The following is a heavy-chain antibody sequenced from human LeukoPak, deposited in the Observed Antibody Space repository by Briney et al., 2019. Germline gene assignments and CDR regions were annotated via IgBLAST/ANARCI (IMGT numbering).Heavy chain of an antibody. J-gene: IGHJ2*01. CDR2: IYYSGST. Sequence: SETLSLTCTVSGGSINNGGYYWSWIRQHPGKGLEWIGYIYYSGSTYYNASLESRLSISVDTSKNQFSLKLSSVTAADTAVYYCASPRAVRGGGWYFDLWGRGTLVTVSS. D-gene: IGHD3-10*01. CDR1: GGSINNGGYY. CDR3: ASPRAVRGGGWYFDL. V-gene: IGHV4-30-4*01.